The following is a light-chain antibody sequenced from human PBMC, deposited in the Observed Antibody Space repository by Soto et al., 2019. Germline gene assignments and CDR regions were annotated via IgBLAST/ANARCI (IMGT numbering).Light chain of an antibody. V-gene: IGLV2-14*01. J-gene: IGLJ2*01. Sequence: QSALTQPASVSGSPGRSIAISCTGTSSDVGGYTYVSWYQQHPGKAPKLMIYDVSARPSGVSNRFSGSKSDNTASLTISGLQAEDEADYYCSSYTSSNTVIFGGGTKLTVL. CDR3: SSYTSSNTVI. CDR1: SSDVGGYTY. CDR2: DVS.